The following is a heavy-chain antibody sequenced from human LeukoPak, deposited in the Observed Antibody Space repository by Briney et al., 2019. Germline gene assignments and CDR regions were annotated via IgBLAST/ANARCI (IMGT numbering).Heavy chain of an antibody. D-gene: IGHD6-19*01. CDR1: GGSTSSSSYY. Sequence: PSETLSLTCTVSGGSTSSSSYYWGWIRQPPGKGLEWIGSIYYSGSTYYNPSLKSRVTISVDTSKNQFSLKLSSVTAADTAVYYCARHPGRIAVAGFDYWGQGTLVTVSS. J-gene: IGHJ4*02. CDR3: ARHPGRIAVAGFDY. CDR2: IYYSGST. V-gene: IGHV4-39*01.